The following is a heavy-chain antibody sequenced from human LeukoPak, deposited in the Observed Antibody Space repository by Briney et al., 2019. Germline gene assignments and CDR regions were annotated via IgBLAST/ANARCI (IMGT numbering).Heavy chain of an antibody. Sequence: GRSLRLSCAASGFTFSSDGMHWVRQAPGKGLEWVAVISYDRSNKYYADSVKGRFTISRDNSKNTLYLQMNSLRAEDTAVYYCAKVRYCSSTSCYTAFDYWGQGTLVTVSS. CDR1: GFTFSSDG. V-gene: IGHV3-30*18. CDR3: AKVRYCSSTSCYTAFDY. CDR2: ISYDRSNK. D-gene: IGHD2-2*02. J-gene: IGHJ4*02.